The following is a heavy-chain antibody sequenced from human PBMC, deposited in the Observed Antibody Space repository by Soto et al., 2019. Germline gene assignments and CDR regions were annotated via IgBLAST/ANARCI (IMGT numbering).Heavy chain of an antibody. D-gene: IGHD3-22*01. CDR1: GYTFTSYG. Sequence: ASVKVSCKASGYTFTSYGISWVRQAPGQGLEWMGWISAYNGNTNYAQKLQGRVTMTTDTSTSTAYMELRSLRSDDTAVYYCAREWYPQPLGLVLNDNYNSSGYYSLDYGGKGPLAT. CDR2: ISAYNGNT. J-gene: IGHJ4*02. CDR3: AREWYPQPLGLVLNDNYNSSGYYSLDY. V-gene: IGHV1-18*01.